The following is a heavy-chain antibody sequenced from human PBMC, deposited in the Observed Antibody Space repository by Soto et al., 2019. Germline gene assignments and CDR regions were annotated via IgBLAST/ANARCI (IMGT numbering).Heavy chain of an antibody. CDR2: IIPNFGTA. D-gene: IGHD1-26*01. CDR3: ARDGGRHSGGIDY. J-gene: IGHJ4*02. V-gene: IGHV1-69*01. CDR1: GGTFSSYS. Sequence: QVQLVQSGAEVKKPGSSVKVSCKASGGTFSSYSINWVRQAPGQGLEWMGEIIPNFGTANYAQKFQGRVTITADESTSTAYMELSSLRSKDTAVYYCARDGGRHSGGIDYWGQGTLVTVSS.